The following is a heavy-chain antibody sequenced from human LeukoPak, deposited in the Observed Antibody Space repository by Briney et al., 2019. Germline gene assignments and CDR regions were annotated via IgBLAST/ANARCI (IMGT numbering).Heavy chain of an antibody. CDR3: ARFSPKGGATGGDY. Sequence: ASLKVSCKASGYTFTSYAMHWVRQAPGQRLEWMGWINAGNGNTKYSQKFQGRVTITRDTSASTAYMELSSLRSEDTAVYYCARFSPKGGATGGDYWGQGTLVTVSS. V-gene: IGHV1-3*01. J-gene: IGHJ4*02. D-gene: IGHD1-26*01. CDR1: GYTFTSYA. CDR2: INAGNGNT.